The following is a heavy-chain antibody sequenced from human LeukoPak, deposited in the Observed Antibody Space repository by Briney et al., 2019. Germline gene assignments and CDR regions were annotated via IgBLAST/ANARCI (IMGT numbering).Heavy chain of an antibody. V-gene: IGHV3-33*01. CDR2: IWYDGSEK. CDR1: GFNFGSYG. Sequence: GGSLRLSCAASGFNFGSYGMHWVRQAPDKGLEWLAVIWYDGSEKYYADSVKGRFTISRDNAKNTLYLQVSSLTVGDTALYYCVRGGCKSTSCYGSWGQGTLVTVSS. CDR3: VRGGCKSTSCYGS. J-gene: IGHJ5*02. D-gene: IGHD2-2*01.